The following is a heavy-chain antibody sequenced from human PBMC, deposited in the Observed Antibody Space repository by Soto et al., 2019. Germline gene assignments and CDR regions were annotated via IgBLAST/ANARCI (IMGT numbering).Heavy chain of an antibody. D-gene: IGHD2-21*01. V-gene: IGHV2-5*02. CDR2: IYWDDDK. Sequence: SGPTLVNPTQSLTLTCSFSGFSLTTTEVAVGWIRQPPGKALEWLALIYWDDDKRYSPSLKSSLTITKDTAKNQVVLTMTNVHLEDTATYFFAHSGPISTVAFYYWGQGILVTVSS. CDR1: GFSLTTTEVA. CDR3: AHSGPISTVAFYY. J-gene: IGHJ4*02.